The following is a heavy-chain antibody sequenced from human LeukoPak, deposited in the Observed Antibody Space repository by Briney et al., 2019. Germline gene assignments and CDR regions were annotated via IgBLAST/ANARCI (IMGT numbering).Heavy chain of an antibody. CDR1: GFTVSSNY. CDR2: IYSGGST. D-gene: IGHD6-13*01. V-gene: IGHV3-53*01. Sequence: PGGSLRLSCAASGFTVSSNYMSWVRQAPGKGLEWVSVIYSGGSTYYADSVKGRFTISRDNSKNTLYLQMNSLRAEDTAVYYCARRAAAGIYAAYEATWGQGTLVTVSS. J-gene: IGHJ5*02. CDR3: ARRAAAGIYAAYEAT.